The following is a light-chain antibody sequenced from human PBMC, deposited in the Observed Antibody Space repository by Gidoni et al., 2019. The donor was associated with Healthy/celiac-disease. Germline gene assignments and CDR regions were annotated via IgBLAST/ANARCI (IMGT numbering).Light chain of an antibody. CDR3: QQYNSYSRT. V-gene: IGKV1-5*03. Sequence: DIQMTQYPSTLSASVGDRVTITCRASQSISSWLAWYQQKPGKAPKLLIYKASSLESGVPSRFRGSGSGTEFTLTISSLQPDDFATYYCQQYNSYSRTFXQXTKVEIK. CDR2: KAS. J-gene: IGKJ1*01. CDR1: QSISSW.